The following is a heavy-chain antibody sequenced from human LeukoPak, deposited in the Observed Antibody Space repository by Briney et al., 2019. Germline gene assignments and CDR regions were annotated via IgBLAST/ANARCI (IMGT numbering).Heavy chain of an antibody. J-gene: IGHJ3*02. CDR1: GGSISSYY. Sequence: SETLSLTCTVSGGSISSYYWSWIRQPPGKGLEWIGYIYTSGSTNYNPSLKSRVTISVDTSKNQFSLKLSSVTAADTAVYYCARHRDASDIWGQGTMVTVSS. V-gene: IGHV4-4*09. CDR3: ARHRDASDI. CDR2: IYTSGST.